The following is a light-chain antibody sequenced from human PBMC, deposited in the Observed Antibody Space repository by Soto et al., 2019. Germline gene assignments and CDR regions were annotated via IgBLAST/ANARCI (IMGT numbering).Light chain of an antibody. CDR1: SSHVGGYHY. V-gene: IGLV2-14*01. J-gene: IGLJ2*01. Sequence: QSALTQPASVSGSPGQSITISCTRSSSHVGGYHYVSWYQQYPGKAPKLVISEVSNRPSGVSHRFSGSQSGNTASLTISGLQAEDEADYYRCSYTGTTSPLFGGGTKLTVL. CDR2: EVS. CDR3: CSYTGTTSPL.